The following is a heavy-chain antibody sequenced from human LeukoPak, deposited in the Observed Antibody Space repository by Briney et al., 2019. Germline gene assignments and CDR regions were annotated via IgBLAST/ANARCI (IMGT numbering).Heavy chain of an antibody. CDR3: ARVGGSGSPPQALYGMDV. CDR1: GFTFSSYD. CDR2: IGTAGDT. Sequence: AGGSLRLSCAASGFTFSSYDMHWVRQATGKGLEWVSAIGTAGDTYYPGSVKGRFTISRENAKNSLYLQMNSLRAGDTAVYYCARVGGSGSPPQALYGMDVWGQGTTVTVSS. J-gene: IGHJ6*02. V-gene: IGHV3-13*01. D-gene: IGHD3-10*01.